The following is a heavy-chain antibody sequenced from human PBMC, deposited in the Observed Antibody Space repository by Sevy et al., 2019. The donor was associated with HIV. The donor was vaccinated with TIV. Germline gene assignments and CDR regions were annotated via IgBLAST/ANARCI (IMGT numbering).Heavy chain of an antibody. D-gene: IGHD3-22*01. J-gene: IGHJ5*02. CDR2: VSSDGTTR. CDR1: GFNFSPYA. V-gene: IGHV3-30*18. Sequence: WGSLRLSCAASGFNFSPYAMHWVRQGPGKGLEWVATVSSDGTTRSYVDSIKGRFSLSRDNSKNTLYLQMNNLTPEDTAVYYCAKEGYYYDSRSSDWFDPWGPGALVTVSS. CDR3: AKEGYYYDSRSSDWFDP.